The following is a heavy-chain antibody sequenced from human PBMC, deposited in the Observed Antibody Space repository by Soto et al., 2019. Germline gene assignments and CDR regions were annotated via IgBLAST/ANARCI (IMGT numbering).Heavy chain of an antibody. Sequence: ASVEVSCKVSVYTFTSYYMHWVRQAPGQGLEWMGIINPSGGSTSYAQKFQGRVTMTRDTSTSTVYMELSSLRSEDTAVYYCARDRSRYYYDSSGYYVYNWFEPWGQGTLV. CDR3: ARDRSRYYYDSSGYYVYNWFEP. V-gene: IGHV1-46*01. D-gene: IGHD3-22*01. J-gene: IGHJ5*02. CDR1: VYTFTSYY. CDR2: INPSGGST.